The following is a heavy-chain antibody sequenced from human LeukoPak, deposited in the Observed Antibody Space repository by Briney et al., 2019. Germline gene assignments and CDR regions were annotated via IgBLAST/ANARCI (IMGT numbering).Heavy chain of an antibody. V-gene: IGHV3-7*01. J-gene: IGHJ4*02. CDR3: ARVGYYDFWSGFFDY. D-gene: IGHD3-3*01. CDR1: GFTFSSYW. CDR2: IKQDGSGK. Sequence: GGSLRLSCAASGFTFSSYWMSWVRQAPGKGLEWVANIKQDGSGKYYVDSVKGRFTISRDNAKNSLYLQMNSLRAEDTAVYYCARVGYYDFWSGFFDYWGQGTLVTVSS.